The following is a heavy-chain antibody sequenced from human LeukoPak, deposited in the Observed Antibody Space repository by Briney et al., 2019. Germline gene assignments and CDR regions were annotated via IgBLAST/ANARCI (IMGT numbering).Heavy chain of an antibody. V-gene: IGHV3-7*01. J-gene: IGHJ4*02. CDR3: ARELRTFDS. CDR1: GFTFSSYW. D-gene: IGHD3-16*01. Sequence: PGGSLRLSCAASGFTFSSYWMTWVRQAPGKGLEWVANIKHNGDELNYVDSVEDRFTISRDNAKNSLYLYMTGLRAEDTAVYYCARELRTFDSWGQGTLVTVSS. CDR2: IKHNGDEL.